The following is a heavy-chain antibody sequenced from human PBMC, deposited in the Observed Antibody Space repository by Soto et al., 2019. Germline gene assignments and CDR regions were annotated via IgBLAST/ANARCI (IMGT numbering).Heavy chain of an antibody. Sequence: GGSLRLSCAASGFTFSSYGMHWVRQAPGKGLEWVAVISYDGSNKYYADSVKGRFTISRDNSKNTLYLQMNSLRAEDTAVYYCAKDPEWELLALDYWGQGTLVTVSS. CDR3: AKDPEWELLALDY. CDR2: ISYDGSNK. CDR1: GFTFSSYG. V-gene: IGHV3-30*18. D-gene: IGHD1-26*01. J-gene: IGHJ4*02.